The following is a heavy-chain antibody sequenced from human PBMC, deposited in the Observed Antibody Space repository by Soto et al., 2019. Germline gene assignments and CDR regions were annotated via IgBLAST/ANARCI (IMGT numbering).Heavy chain of an antibody. D-gene: IGHD6-19*01. CDR3: ARTKGQWLDYSFDI. J-gene: IGHJ3*02. V-gene: IGHV4-59*01. Sequence: QLQLQESGPRLVKPSETLSLTCTVSGDSINKYYWSWIRQPPGKGLEWIGYIYYSGSTNYSPSLKSRVTISVDTSKNQFSLKLTSVTAADTAVYFCARTKGQWLDYSFDIWGQGTLVTVSA. CDR1: GDSINKYY. CDR2: IYYSGST.